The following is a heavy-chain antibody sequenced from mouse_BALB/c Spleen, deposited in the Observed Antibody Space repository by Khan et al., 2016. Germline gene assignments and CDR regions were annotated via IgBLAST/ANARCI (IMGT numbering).Heavy chain of an antibody. Sequence: VQLQQSGAELVKPGASVKLSCTASGFSITDTYIHWVKQRPEQGLEWIGRIDPASDTTKYDPKFQGKATMTLDTSSNTAYLRFSRLTFEDTAVYCGARAYCGNCWGQGTSLTVSS. CDR3: ARAYCGNC. D-gene: IGHD2-10*01. CDR2: IDPASDTT. V-gene: IGHV14-3*02. CDR1: GFSITDTY. J-gene: IGHJ2*02.